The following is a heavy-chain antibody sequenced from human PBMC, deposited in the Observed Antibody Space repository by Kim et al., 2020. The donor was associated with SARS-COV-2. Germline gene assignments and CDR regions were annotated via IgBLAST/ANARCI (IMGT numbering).Heavy chain of an antibody. V-gene: IGHV3-48*04. CDR2: ISSSSSTI. CDR3: ARDPEEGAISWFDP. Sequence: GGSLRLSCAASGFTFSSYSMNWVRQAPGKGLEWVSYISSSSSTIYYADSVKGRFTISRDNAKNSLYLQMNSLRAEDTAVYYCARDPEEGAISWFDPWGQGTLVTVSS. CDR1: GFTFSSYS. D-gene: IGHD1-26*01. J-gene: IGHJ5*02.